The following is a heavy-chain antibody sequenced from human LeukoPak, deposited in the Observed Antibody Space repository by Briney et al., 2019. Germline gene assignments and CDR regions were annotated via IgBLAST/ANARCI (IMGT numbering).Heavy chain of an antibody. D-gene: IGHD3-22*01. V-gene: IGHV1-24*01. CDR2: FDPEDGET. CDR3: ATMYYYDSSGPNWFDP. CDR1: GYTLTELS. Sequence: ASVKVSCKVSGYTLTELSVHWVRQAPGKGLEWMGGFDPEDGETIYAQKFQGRVTMTEDTSTDTAYMELSSLRSEDTAVYYCATMYYYDSSGPNWFDPWGQGTLVTVSS. J-gene: IGHJ5*02.